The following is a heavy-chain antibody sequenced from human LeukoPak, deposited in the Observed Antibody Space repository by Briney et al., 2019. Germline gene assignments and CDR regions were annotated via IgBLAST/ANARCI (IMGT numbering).Heavy chain of an antibody. CDR2: IRYDGSNK. J-gene: IGHJ3*02. CDR3: AKTLRELSGGAFDI. V-gene: IGHV3-30*02. Sequence: GGSLRLSCAASGFAFSSYGMHWVRQAPGKGLEWVAFIRYDGSNKYYADSVKGRFTISRDNSKNTLYLQMNSLRAEDTAVYYCAKTLRELSGGAFDIWGQGTMVTVSS. CDR1: GFAFSSYG. D-gene: IGHD1-26*01.